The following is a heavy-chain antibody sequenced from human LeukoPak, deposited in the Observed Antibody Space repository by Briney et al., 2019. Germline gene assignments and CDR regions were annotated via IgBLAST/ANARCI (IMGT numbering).Heavy chain of an antibody. J-gene: IGHJ4*02. CDR2: ISWNSGSI. D-gene: IGHD6-19*01. V-gene: IGHV3-9*01. CDR3: AKDSSGWLRYYFDY. CDR1: GFTFDDYA. Sequence: GGSLRLSCAASGFTFDDYAMHWVRQAPGKGLEWVSGISWNSGSIGYADSVKGRFTISRDNAKNSLYLQMNSLRAEDTALYYCAKDSSGWLRYYFDYWGQGTLVTASS.